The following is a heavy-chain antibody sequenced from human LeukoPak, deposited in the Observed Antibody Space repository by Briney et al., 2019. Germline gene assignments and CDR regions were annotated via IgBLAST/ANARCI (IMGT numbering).Heavy chain of an antibody. Sequence: GASVKVSCKASGYTFTTYYMHWLRQAPGQGLEWMGWISAYNGNTNYAQKLQGRVTMTTDTSTSTAYMELRSLRSDDTAVYYCARVEFGFGEFLLDYWGQGTLVTVSS. CDR1: GYTFTTYY. J-gene: IGHJ4*02. CDR2: ISAYNGNT. D-gene: IGHD3-10*01. CDR3: ARVEFGFGEFLLDY. V-gene: IGHV1-18*04.